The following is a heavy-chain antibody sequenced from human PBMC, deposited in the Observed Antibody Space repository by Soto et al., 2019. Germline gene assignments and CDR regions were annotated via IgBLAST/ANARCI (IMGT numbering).Heavy chain of an antibody. V-gene: IGHV3-9*01. CDR1: GFTFDDYA. J-gene: IGHJ6*02. CDR3: AKARPWGGDIYHSFNYTAMDV. CDR2: ISWDSGMI. D-gene: IGHD3-16*01. Sequence: EMQLVESGGGSVQPGRSLRLSCAASGFTFDDYAMYWVRQGPGKGLEWVSGISWDSGMIGYADSVKGRFTISRDNANNYMFPQVTRLRPEATALDYCAKARPWGGDIYHSFNYTAMDVWGQGTTVTVS.